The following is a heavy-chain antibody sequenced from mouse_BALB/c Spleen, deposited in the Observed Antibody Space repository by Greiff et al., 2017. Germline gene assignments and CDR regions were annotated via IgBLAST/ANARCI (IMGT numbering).Heavy chain of an antibody. Sequence: QVQLQQPGAELVKPGASVKLSCKASGYTFTSYWMHWVKQRPGQGLEWIGEIDPSDSYTNYNQKFKGKATLTVDKSSSTAYMQLSSLTSEDSAVYYCARAAGTDPNYFDYWGQGTTLTVSS. V-gene: IGHV1-69*02. J-gene: IGHJ2*01. CDR2: IDPSDSYT. CDR1: GYTFTSYW. D-gene: IGHD4-1*01. CDR3: ARAAGTDPNYFDY.